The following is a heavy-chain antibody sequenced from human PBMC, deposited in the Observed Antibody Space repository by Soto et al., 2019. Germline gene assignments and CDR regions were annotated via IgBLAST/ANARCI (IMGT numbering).Heavy chain of an antibody. D-gene: IGHD3-22*01. CDR1: GGTHSSYA. Sequence: SVKVSCNXTGGTHSSYAITWVRQAPGQALEWMGGIIPIFGTRDYAQKFQGRVTITADPSTSTAYLELSGLTSDDTAVYYCARDGSDYSTSGHYDPWGQGTLVTVSS. CDR2: IIPIFGTR. CDR3: ARDGSDYSTSGHYDP. J-gene: IGHJ5*02. V-gene: IGHV1-69*13.